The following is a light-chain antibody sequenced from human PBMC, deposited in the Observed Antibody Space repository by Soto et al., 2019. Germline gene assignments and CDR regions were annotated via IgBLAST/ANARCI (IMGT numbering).Light chain of an antibody. J-gene: IGLJ1*01. CDR3: SSYTSSSTYV. Sequence: QSVLTQPPSVSGSPGQSVTISCTGTGSDIGTFNRVSWYQQPPGTAPKLLIYDVNNRPSGVPDRFSGSKSGNTASLTISGLPAQDEADYYCSSYTSSSTYVFGTGTKLTVL. CDR1: GSDIGTFNR. CDR2: DVN. V-gene: IGLV2-18*02.